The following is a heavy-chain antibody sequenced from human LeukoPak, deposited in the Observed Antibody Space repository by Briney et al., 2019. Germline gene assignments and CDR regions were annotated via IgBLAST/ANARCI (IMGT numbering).Heavy chain of an antibody. Sequence: SETLSLTCAVSGYSISSGYYWGWIRQPPGKGLEWIGSVFHSGSTYYNPSLKSRVTISVDTSKNQFSLNLRSVTAADTAMYFCARSLSTAGIDYWGQGTLVTVSS. J-gene: IGHJ4*02. CDR3: ARSLSTAGIDY. D-gene: IGHD2-2*01. CDR2: VFHSGST. CDR1: GYSISSGYY. V-gene: IGHV4-38-2*01.